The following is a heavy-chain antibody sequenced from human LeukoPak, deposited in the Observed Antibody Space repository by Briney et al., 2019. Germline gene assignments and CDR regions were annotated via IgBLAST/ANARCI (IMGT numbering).Heavy chain of an antibody. V-gene: IGHV3-23*01. CDR2: ISESGDST. Sequence: QPGGSLRLSCAASGFTFSIYDMIWVRQATGKGLEWVSSISESGDSTYYGDSVKGRFTISRDNSKNTLYLQMNSLRAEDTAVYYCARGIPSHATIPESYYFDYWGQGTLVTVSS. D-gene: IGHD5-12*01. CDR1: GFTFSIYD. J-gene: IGHJ4*02. CDR3: ARGIPSHATIPESYYFDY.